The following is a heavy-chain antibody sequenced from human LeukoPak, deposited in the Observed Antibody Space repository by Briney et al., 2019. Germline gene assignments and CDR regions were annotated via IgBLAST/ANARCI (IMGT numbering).Heavy chain of an antibody. Sequence: PSETLSLTCTVSGGSISSLYWSWIRQPPGKGLEWIGYIYYSGSTNYNPSLKSRVTISVDTSKNQFSLKLSSVTAADTAVYYCARGYWNLRNYAFDIWGQGTMVTVSS. J-gene: IGHJ3*02. CDR2: IYYSGST. V-gene: IGHV4-59*08. CDR3: ARGYWNLRNYAFDI. CDR1: GGSISSLY. D-gene: IGHD1-7*01.